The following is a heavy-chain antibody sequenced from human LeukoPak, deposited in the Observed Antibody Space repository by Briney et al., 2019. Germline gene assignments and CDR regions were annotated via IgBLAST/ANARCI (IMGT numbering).Heavy chain of an antibody. CDR3: AGEYGSGAYGMDV. Sequence: SVRVSCKASGGIFNTYGVSWVRQAPGQGLEWMGGVIPIFGTANYAQKFQGRVTITADESTSTAYMELSSLRSEDTAVYYCAGEYGSGAYGMDVWGQGTTVTVSS. D-gene: IGHD3-10*01. CDR1: GGIFNTYG. J-gene: IGHJ6*02. V-gene: IGHV1-69*13. CDR2: VIPIFGTA.